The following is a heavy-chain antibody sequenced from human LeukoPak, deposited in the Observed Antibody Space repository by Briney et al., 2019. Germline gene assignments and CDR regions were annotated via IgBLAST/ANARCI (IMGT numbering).Heavy chain of an antibody. J-gene: IGHJ4*02. CDR3: ANRLTYYYDSSGYYGY. D-gene: IGHD3-22*01. CDR1: GFTFSSYA. CDR2: IVGSGGST. V-gene: IGHV3-23*01. Sequence: GGSLRLSCAASGFTFSSYAMSWVRQAPGKGLEWVSAIVGSGGSTYYADSVKGRFTISRDNSKNTLYLQMNSLRAEDTAVYYCANRLTYYYDSSGYYGYWGQGTLVTVSS.